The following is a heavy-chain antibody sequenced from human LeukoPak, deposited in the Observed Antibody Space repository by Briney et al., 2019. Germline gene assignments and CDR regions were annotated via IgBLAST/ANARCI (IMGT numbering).Heavy chain of an antibody. D-gene: IGHD2-8*02. CDR1: GGSISSSSYY. V-gene: IGHV4-39*07. CDR3: ARLNIVLGFDP. Sequence: SETLSLTCTVSGGSISSSSYYWGWIRQPPGKGLEWIGEINHSGSTNYNPSLKSRVTISVDTSKNQFSLKLSSVTAADTAVYYCARLNIVLGFDPWGQGTLVTVSS. J-gene: IGHJ5*02. CDR2: INHSGST.